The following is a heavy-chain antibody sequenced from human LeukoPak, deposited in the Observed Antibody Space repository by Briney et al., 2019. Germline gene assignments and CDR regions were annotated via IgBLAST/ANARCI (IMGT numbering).Heavy chain of an antibody. CDR1: GYSFTSYW. CDR2: IYPGDSDT. V-gene: IGHV5-51*01. Sequence: GESLKISCKGSGYSFTSYWIGWVRQLPGKGLEWMGIIYPGDSDTRYSPSFQGQVTISADKSISTAYLQWSSLKASDTAMYYCARRLRSSSWSYLLNYFDYWGQGTLVTVSS. J-gene: IGHJ4*02. CDR3: ARRLRSSSWSYLLNYFDY. D-gene: IGHD6-13*01.